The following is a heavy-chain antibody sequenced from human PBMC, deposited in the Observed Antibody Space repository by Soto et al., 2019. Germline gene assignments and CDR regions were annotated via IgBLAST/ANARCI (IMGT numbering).Heavy chain of an antibody. CDR1: GYSISSSNW. CDR3: ARLYNWNRYYYGMDV. CDR2: IYYSGST. D-gene: IGHD1-20*01. V-gene: IGHV4-28*01. Sequence: PSETLSLTCAVSGYSISSSNWWGWIRQPPGKGLEWIGYIYYSGSTYYNPSLKSRVTMSVDTSKNQFSLKLSSVTAVDTAVYYCARLYNWNRYYYGMDVWGQGTTVTVSS. J-gene: IGHJ6*02.